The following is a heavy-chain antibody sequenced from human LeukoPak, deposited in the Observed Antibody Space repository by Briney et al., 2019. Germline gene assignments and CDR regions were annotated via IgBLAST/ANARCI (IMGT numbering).Heavy chain of an antibody. CDR1: GFSFSDYW. J-gene: IGHJ4*02. CDR2: IYSDGTKT. CDR3: ARVVRYYDPYYFDS. V-gene: IGHV3-74*01. Sequence: PGGSLRLSCAASGFSFSDYWMHWVRQAPGKGLVWVSRIYSDGTKTTYAGSVKGRFTISRDNAENTLYLQMNSLRAEDTAVYYCARVVRYYDPYYFDSWGQGTLVTVSS. D-gene: IGHD3-16*01.